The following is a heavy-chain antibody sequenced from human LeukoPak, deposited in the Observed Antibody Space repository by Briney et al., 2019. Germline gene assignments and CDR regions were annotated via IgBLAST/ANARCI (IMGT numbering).Heavy chain of an antibody. Sequence: SETLSLTCNVSGGSISTTTNSWGWAWIRQRPTKGLEWIGSIYYGGSPYYTSSLKSRVAISVDTSKNQFSLKLASLTAADTAVYYCARRPIVGSTGFYFDPWGPGTLVTVSS. CDR3: ARRPIVGSTGFYFDP. J-gene: IGHJ5*02. D-gene: IGHD1-26*01. CDR1: GGSISTTTNS. V-gene: IGHV4-39*01. CDR2: IYYGGSP.